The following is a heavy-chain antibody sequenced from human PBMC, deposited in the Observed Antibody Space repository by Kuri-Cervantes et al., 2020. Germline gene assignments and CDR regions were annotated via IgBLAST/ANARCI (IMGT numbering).Heavy chain of an antibody. J-gene: IGHJ4*02. Sequence: GESLKISCAASGCTFSSYAMHWVRQAPGKGLEWVAVISYDGSNKYYADSVKGRFTISRDNSKNTLYLQMNSLRAEDTAVYYCARDKGNRYYYDSSGYTYYFDYWGQGTLVTVSS. CDR1: GCTFSSYA. CDR3: ARDKGNRYYYDSSGYTYYFDY. CDR2: ISYDGSNK. D-gene: IGHD3-22*01. V-gene: IGHV3-30-3*01.